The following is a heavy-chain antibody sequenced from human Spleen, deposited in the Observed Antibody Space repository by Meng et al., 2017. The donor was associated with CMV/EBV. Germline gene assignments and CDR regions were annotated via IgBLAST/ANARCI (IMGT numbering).Heavy chain of an antibody. Sequence: ASVKVSCKASGYTFTSYYMHWVRQAPGQGLEWMGMVNPNGGSTSYAQRFQGRVTMTRDTSTSTVYMELSSLRSEDTAVYYCARAPRGSDCSSTSCYIDYWGQGTLVTVSS. D-gene: IGHD2-2*02. CDR1: GYTFTSYY. J-gene: IGHJ4*02. CDR2: VNPNGGST. CDR3: ARAPRGSDCSSTSCYIDY. V-gene: IGHV1-46*01.